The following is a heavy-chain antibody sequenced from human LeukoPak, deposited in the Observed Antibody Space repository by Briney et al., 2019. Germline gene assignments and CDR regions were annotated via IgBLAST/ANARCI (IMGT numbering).Heavy chain of an antibody. CDR3: AKAAREYHLPQGMDV. D-gene: IGHD6-6*01. CDR1: GFTFSSYG. Sequence: GRSLRLSCAASGFTFSSYGRHWVRQAPGKGLEWVAVISYDGSNKYYADSVKGRFTISRDNSKNTVYLQMNSLRAEDTAVYYCAKAAREYHLPQGMDVWGQGTTVTVSS. V-gene: IGHV3-30*18. J-gene: IGHJ6*02. CDR2: ISYDGSNK.